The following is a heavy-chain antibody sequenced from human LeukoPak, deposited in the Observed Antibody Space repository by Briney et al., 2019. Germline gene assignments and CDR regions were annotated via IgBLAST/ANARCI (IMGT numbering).Heavy chain of an antibody. CDR3: ARGPVAGTGDVDY. J-gene: IGHJ4*02. CDR1: GGTFSSYA. Sequence: ASVKVSCKASGGTFSSYAISWVRQAPGQGLEWMGWISTYNGFTNYAQKLQGRVTITADESTSTAYMELSSLRSEDTAVYYCARGPVAGTGDVDYWGQGTLVTVSS. CDR2: ISTYNGFT. D-gene: IGHD6-19*01. V-gene: IGHV1-69*10.